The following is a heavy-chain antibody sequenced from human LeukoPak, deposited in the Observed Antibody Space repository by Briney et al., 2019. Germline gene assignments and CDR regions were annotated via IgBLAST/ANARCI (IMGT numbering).Heavy chain of an antibody. Sequence: PGGSLRLSCAASGFSFISYGMHWVRQAPGKGLEWVGVISDDGRRKDYADSVKGRFTISRDNSKDTLYLQMNSLRAEDTAVYYCAKLPYRRYYGSGSHFQYWGQGTLVTVSS. CDR3: AKLPYRRYYGSGSHFQY. CDR1: GFSFISYG. J-gene: IGHJ4*02. CDR2: ISDDGRRK. D-gene: IGHD3-10*01. V-gene: IGHV3-30*18.